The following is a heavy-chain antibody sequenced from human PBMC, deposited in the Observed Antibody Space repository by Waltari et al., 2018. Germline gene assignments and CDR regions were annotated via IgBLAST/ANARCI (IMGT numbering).Heavy chain of an antibody. CDR2: IKYDGSES. CDR3: ARNGNWDFDY. V-gene: IGHV3-7*01. D-gene: IGHD7-27*01. J-gene: IGHJ4*02. CDR1: GFSDSNYW. Sequence: EVQLVESGGGLVQTGESLRLYCAASGFSDSNYWMMWVRQAPGKGLEWVANIKYDGSESYYVDSVKGRFTISRDNAKNSLFLQMNSLRADDTGVYFCARNGNWDFDYWGQGTLVTVSS.